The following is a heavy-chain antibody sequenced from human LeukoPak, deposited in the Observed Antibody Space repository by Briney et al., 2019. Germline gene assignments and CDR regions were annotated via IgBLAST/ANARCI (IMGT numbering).Heavy chain of an antibody. D-gene: IGHD4/OR15-4a*01. Sequence: SQTLSLTCTVSGDSINSSAYYWTWIRQHPGTGLEWIGYIFYTGTTYYNPSLKSRVAISADTSRNQFSLNLTSVTAAVTAMYYCARTTMAAHGYLDYWGQGTLVTVSP. CDR1: GDSINSSAYY. J-gene: IGHJ4*02. CDR2: IFYTGTT. V-gene: IGHV4-31*03. CDR3: ARTTMAAHGYLDY.